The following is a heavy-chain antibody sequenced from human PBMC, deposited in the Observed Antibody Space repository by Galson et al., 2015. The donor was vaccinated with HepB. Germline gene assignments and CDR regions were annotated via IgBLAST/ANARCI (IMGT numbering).Heavy chain of an antibody. CDR3: AISPMTKATRLLPFDY. Sequence: SLRLSCAASGFTFSCYGMNRVRPAPGKGLEWVAFIRYDGSNKYYADSVKGRFTISRDNSKNTLYLQMNSLRAEDTAVYYCAISPMTKATRLLPFDYWGQGTLVTVSS. V-gene: IGHV3-30*02. CDR1: GFTFSCYG. D-gene: IGHD5-12*01. J-gene: IGHJ4*02. CDR2: IRYDGSNK.